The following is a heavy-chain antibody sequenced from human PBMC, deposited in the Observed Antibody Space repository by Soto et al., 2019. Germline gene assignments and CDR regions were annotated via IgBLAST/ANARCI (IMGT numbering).Heavy chain of an antibody. CDR1: GGTFSSYA. D-gene: IGHD2-2*01. V-gene: IGHV1-69*13. CDR2: IIPIFGTA. CDR3: ARERYCISSGCSLDR. J-gene: IGHJ5*02. Sequence: GASVKVSCKASGGTFSSYAISWVRQAPGQGLEWMGGIIPIFGTANYAQKFQGRVTITADESTSTAYMELSSLRSEDTAVYYCARERYCISSGCSLDRWGQGTLVTVSS.